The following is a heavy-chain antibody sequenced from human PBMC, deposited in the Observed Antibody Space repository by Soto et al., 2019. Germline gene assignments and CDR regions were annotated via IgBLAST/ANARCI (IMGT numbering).Heavy chain of an antibody. CDR2: ISGSGGST. V-gene: IGHV3-23*01. J-gene: IGHJ4*02. D-gene: IGHD4-17*01. CDR3: AKGGLYGVTRVTTLPNVDY. Sequence: EVQLLESGGGLVQPGGSLRLSCAASGFTFSSYAMSWVRQAPGKGLEWVSAISGSGGSTYYADSVKGRFTISRDNSKNTLYLKMNSRRAEDTAVYYWAKGGLYGVTRVTTLPNVDYGGQGTLVTVSS. CDR1: GFTFSSYA.